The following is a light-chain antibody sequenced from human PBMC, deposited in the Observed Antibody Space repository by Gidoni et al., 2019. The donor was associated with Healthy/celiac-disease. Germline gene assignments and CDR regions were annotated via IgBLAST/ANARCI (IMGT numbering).Light chain of an antibody. V-gene: IGKV1-12*01. CDR3: QQSNSFPFT. CDR2: AAS. J-gene: IGKJ3*01. Sequence: DVPMTPSPSSVSASVGDRVTITCRASQSISSWLAWYQQKPGKAPKLLIYAASSLQSGVPSRFSGSGSGTDFTLTISSLQPEDFATYYCQQSNSFPFTFGPGTKVEIK. CDR1: QSISSW.